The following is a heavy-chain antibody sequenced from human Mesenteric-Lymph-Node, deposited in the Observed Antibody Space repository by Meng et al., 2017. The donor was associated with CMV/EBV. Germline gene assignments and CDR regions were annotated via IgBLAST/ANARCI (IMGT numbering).Heavy chain of an antibody. V-gene: IGHV3-11*04. J-gene: IGHJ5*02. CDR1: GFIFSDHY. CDR3: ARRRSGSYRFDP. CDR2: ISSSGKTM. D-gene: IGHD3-10*01. Sequence: GGSLRLSCAASGFIFSDHYMIWIRQAPGKGPEWVSHISSSGKTMYYADSVKGRFTISRDNARNSLYLQMNSLRTEDTAVYYCARRRSGSYRFDPWGQGTLVTVSS.